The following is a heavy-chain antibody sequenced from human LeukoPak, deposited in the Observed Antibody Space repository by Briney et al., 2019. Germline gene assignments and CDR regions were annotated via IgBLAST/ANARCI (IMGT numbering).Heavy chain of an antibody. CDR3: ATGENFDY. V-gene: IGHV4-61*02. CDR2: IYTSGST. J-gene: IGHJ4*02. Sequence: PSETLSLTCTVSGGSISSGSYYWSWIRQPAGKGLEWIGRIYTSGSTNYNPSLKSRVTISVDTSKNQFSLKLSSVTAADTAVYYCATGENFDYWGQGTLVTVSS. D-gene: IGHD7-27*01. CDR1: GGSISSGSYY.